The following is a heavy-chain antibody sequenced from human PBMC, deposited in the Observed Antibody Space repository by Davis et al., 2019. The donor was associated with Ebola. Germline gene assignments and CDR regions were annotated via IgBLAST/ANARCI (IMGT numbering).Heavy chain of an antibody. V-gene: IGHV5-51*06. J-gene: IGHJ4*02. D-gene: IGHD3-16*01. CDR3: ARIRRGDATIPDY. CDR2: IYPGDSDT. Sequence: GGSLRLSCEGSGYNFAIYWIGWVRQMPGKGLEWMGLIYPGDSDTRYCPSFQGQVTISVDKSTSTAYLQWSSLKASDTAMYYCARIRRGDATIPDYWGQGTLVSVSS. CDR1: GYNFAIYW.